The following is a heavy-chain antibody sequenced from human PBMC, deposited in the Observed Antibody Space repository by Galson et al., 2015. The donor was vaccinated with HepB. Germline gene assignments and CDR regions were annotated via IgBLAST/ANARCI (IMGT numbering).Heavy chain of an antibody. V-gene: IGHV3-48*04. Sequence: SLRLSCAVSGFTFSSYNMNWVRQAPGKGLEWVSYISSSSSIIYYADSVKGRFAISRDNAKKSLFLQMNSLRAEDTAVYFCARDRGGSGSSLSTYYDMDVWGQGTTVTVSS. CDR3: ARDRGGSGSSLSTYYDMDV. D-gene: IGHD3-10*01. CDR1: GFTFSSYN. J-gene: IGHJ6*02. CDR2: ISSSSSII.